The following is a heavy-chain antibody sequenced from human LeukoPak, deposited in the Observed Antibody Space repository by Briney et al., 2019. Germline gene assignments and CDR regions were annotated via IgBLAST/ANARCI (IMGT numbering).Heavy chain of an antibody. CDR3: ARDLMDV. CDR2: ISSSSSTI. J-gene: IGHJ6*02. V-gene: IGHV3-48*01. CDR1: GFTFSSYS. Sequence: GGSLRLSCAASGFTFSSYSMNWVRQAPGKGLEWVSYISSSSSTIYYADSVKGRFTISRDNSKNTLYLQMNSLRAEDTAVYYCARDLMDVWGQGTTVTVSS.